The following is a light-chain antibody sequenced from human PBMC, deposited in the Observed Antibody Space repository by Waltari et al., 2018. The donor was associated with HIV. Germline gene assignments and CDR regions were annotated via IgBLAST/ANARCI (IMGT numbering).Light chain of an antibody. V-gene: IGLV3-1*01. CDR2: QDS. CDR1: KLGDKY. Sequence: SYELTQPPSMSVSPGQTASITCPGDKLGDKYVCWYQQRPGQSPVMVMYQDSERPSGVPERFSGSISGNTASLTISGTQPLDEADYYCQVWDNNNAVFGGGTKLTVL. J-gene: IGLJ2*01. CDR3: QVWDNNNAV.